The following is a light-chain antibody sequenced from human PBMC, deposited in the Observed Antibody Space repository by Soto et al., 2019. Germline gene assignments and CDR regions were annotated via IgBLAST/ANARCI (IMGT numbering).Light chain of an antibody. Sequence: EIVMTRSPGTLSVSPGEIATLSCRASQSVSSNLDWYEQKPGQAPRLVIYGASTRATGIPARFSGSGSGTEFTLTISSLQSEDFAVYSCQQYNNWPRTFGQGTKVDIK. J-gene: IGKJ1*01. CDR2: GAS. V-gene: IGKV3-15*01. CDR3: QQYNNWPRT. CDR1: QSVSSN.